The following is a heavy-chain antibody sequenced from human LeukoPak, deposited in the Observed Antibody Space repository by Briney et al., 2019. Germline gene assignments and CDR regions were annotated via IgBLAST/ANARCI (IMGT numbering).Heavy chain of an antibody. J-gene: IGHJ4*02. D-gene: IGHD3-10*01. Sequence: GGSLRLSCAASGFTFSTYGMHWVRQAPGEGLEWVAVIWYDGSIEYYADSVKGRFTISRDNSKNTLYLQMNSLRAEDTGVYYCARAVGPYDYWGQGTLVTLFS. CDR2: IWYDGSIE. CDR1: GFTFSTYG. V-gene: IGHV3-33*01. CDR3: ARAVGPYDY.